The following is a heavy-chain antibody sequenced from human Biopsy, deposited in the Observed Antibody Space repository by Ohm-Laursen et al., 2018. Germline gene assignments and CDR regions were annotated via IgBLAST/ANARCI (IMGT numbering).Heavy chain of an antibody. V-gene: IGHV3-33*06. Sequence: SLRLSCAASGFTFSSYGMHWVRQAPGKGLGWGAAIWDDGSNKNYADSVKGRFTISRDNSKNTLYLQMNSLRGEDTAVYYCAKCMTGGSNYYFHHCGQGTLVTVSS. CDR3: AKCMTGGSNYYFHH. CDR1: GFTFSSYG. CDR2: IWDDGSNK. D-gene: IGHD2-8*01. J-gene: IGHJ4*02.